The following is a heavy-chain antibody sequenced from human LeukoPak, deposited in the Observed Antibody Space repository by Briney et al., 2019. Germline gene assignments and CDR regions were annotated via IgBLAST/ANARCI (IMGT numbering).Heavy chain of an antibody. Sequence: SETLSLTCNVSGGPISTYYWSWIRQPPGKGLGWIGHIYYSGSTNYNPSLKSRVTISVDTSKSQFSLKLSSVTAADTAVYYCARSPVRIAAPGRGFDYWGQGTLVTVSS. CDR3: ARSPVRIAAPGRGFDY. CDR1: GGPISTYY. V-gene: IGHV4-59*01. J-gene: IGHJ4*02. D-gene: IGHD6-13*01. CDR2: IYYSGST.